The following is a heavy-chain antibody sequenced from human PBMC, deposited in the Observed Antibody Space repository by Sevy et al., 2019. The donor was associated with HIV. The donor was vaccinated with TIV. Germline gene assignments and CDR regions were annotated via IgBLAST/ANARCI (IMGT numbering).Heavy chain of an antibody. CDR3: ASNLVDYDFWSGYSPRTYYYGMDV. Sequence: SETLSLTCTVSGGSISSYYWSWIRQPPGKGLEWIGYIYYSGSTNYNPSLKSRVTISVDTSKNQFSLKLSSVTAADTAVYYFASNLVDYDFWSGYSPRTYYYGMDVWGQGTTVTVSS. CDR2: IYYSGST. J-gene: IGHJ6*02. D-gene: IGHD3-3*01. V-gene: IGHV4-59*01. CDR1: GGSISSYY.